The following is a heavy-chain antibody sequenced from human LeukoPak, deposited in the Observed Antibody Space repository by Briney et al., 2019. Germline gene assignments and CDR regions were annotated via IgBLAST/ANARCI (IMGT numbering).Heavy chain of an antibody. Sequence: GESLKISCKGSGYSFTSYWIGWVRQMPGKGLEWMGIIYPGDSDTRYSPSFQGQVTISADKSISTAYLQWSSLKASDTAMYYCARHLRGYSGYEDYYYMDVWGKGTTVTISS. D-gene: IGHD5-12*01. CDR1: GYSFTSYW. CDR2: IYPGDSDT. V-gene: IGHV5-51*01. J-gene: IGHJ6*03. CDR3: ARHLRGYSGYEDYYYMDV.